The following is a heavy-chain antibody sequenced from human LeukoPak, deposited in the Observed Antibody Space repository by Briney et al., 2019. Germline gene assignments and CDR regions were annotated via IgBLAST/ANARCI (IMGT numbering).Heavy chain of an antibody. CDR3: ARVWGDGYNSGPFDY. CDR2: IYSGGST. J-gene: IGHJ4*02. D-gene: IGHD5-24*01. CDR1: GFTVSSNY. V-gene: IGHV3-53*01. Sequence: TGGSLRLSCAASGFTVSSNYMSWVRQAPGKGLEWVSVIYSGGSTYYADSVKGRFTISRDNSKNTLYLQMNSLRAEDTAVYYCARVWGDGYNSGPFDYWGQGTLVTVSS.